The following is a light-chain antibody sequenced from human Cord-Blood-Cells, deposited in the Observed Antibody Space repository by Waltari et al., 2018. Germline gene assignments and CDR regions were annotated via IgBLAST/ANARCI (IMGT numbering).Light chain of an antibody. V-gene: IGKV1-5*01. CDR1: QRLSSW. CDR3: QQYNSYSPWT. Sequence: IQMTQSPSTLSASVGARVTITLRASQRLSSWLAWYQQKPGKTPKLLIYDASSLESGVPSRFSGSGSGTEFTLTISSLQPNDFATYYCQQYNSYSPWTFGQGTKVEIK. J-gene: IGKJ1*01. CDR2: DAS.